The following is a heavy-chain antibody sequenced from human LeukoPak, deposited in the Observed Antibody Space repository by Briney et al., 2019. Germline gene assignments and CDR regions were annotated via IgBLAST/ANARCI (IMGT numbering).Heavy chain of an antibody. CDR3: ARTRGGGYSYGLDYYYYYMDV. J-gene: IGHJ6*03. Sequence: SVKVSCKASGGTFSSYAISWVRQAPGQGLEWMGGIIPIFGTANYAQKFQGRVTITTDESTSTAYMELSSLRSEDTAVYYCARTRGGGYSYGLDYYYYYMDVWGKGTTVTVSS. D-gene: IGHD5-18*01. CDR2: IIPIFGTA. CDR1: GGTFSSYA. V-gene: IGHV1-69*05.